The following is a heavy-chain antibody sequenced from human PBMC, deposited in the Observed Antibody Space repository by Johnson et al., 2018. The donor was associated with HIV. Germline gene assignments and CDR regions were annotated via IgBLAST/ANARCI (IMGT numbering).Heavy chain of an antibody. V-gene: IGHV3-9*01. J-gene: IGHJ3*02. Sequence: VQLVESGGGLVQPGRSLRLSCAASGFTFDDYAMHWVRQAPGKGLEWVSGISWNSGSIGYADSVKGRFTISRDNAKNSLYLQMNSLRAEDTAVYYCTTRRKYSSGSLGAFDIWGQGTMVTVSS. CDR1: GFTFDDYA. CDR3: TTRRKYSSGSLGAFDI. D-gene: IGHD6-19*01. CDR2: ISWNSGSI.